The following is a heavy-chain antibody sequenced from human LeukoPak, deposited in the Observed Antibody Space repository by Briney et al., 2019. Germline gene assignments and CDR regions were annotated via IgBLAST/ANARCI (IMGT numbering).Heavy chain of an antibody. CDR3: LRGGGGGVMDGGHY. J-gene: IGHJ4*02. Sequence: ASLRVSCKASGYTFTGYHMHWVRQAPGQGLEWMGLINPNSGGTNYAQNFHGRVTITRDTSISKTYMVLSRLRTDATAVYYCLRGGGGGVMDGGHYWGQGTLVTVSS. D-gene: IGHD3-16*01. CDR2: INPNSGGT. CDR1: GYTFTGYH. V-gene: IGHV1-2*02.